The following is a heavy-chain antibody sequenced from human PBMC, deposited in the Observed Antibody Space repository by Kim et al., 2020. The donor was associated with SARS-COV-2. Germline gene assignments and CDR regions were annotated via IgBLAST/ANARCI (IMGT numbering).Heavy chain of an antibody. CDR2: ISDSGGRT. CDR1: GFTFSSYA. J-gene: IGHJ4*02. D-gene: IGHD6-13*01. CDR3: AKGGSWCDY. Sequence: GGSLRLSCVASGFTFSSYAMTWVRQAPGKGLEWVSAISDSGGRTYYADSVKGRFTIARDNSKNSLYLQMNSLRADDTAVYYCAKGGSWCDYWGQGTQVTVSS. V-gene: IGHV3-23*01.